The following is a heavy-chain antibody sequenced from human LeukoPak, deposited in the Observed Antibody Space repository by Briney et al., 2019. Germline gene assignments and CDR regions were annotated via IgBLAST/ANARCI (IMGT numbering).Heavy chain of an antibody. D-gene: IGHD1/OR15-1a*01. CDR1: RFTFSSYV. CDR3: ASRPDDFRGWNNGQDFFDY. CDR2: IRGRGDTT. Sequence: GGSLRLSCAASRFTFSSYVMSWGRQAPGKGLEWVSGIRGRGDTTYYADSVRGRFTISRDNSKDTLYLQMSSLRADDTAVYYCASRPDDFRGWNNGQDFFDYWGQGTLVTVSS. J-gene: IGHJ4*02. V-gene: IGHV3-23*01.